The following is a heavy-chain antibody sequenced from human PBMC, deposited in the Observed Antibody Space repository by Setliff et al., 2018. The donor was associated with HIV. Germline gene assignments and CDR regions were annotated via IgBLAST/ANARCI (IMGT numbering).Heavy chain of an antibody. Sequence: AASVKVSCKAPGLDFTDSVMQWVRLAGGQRLEWIGWIILDSGHTDYAQRFQGRVTITSDMSTSTGYMELSSLISEDTAMYYCAIRPSGYASGQFAAWGQGTLVTVSS. V-gene: IGHV1-58*02. CDR3: AIRPSGYASGQFAA. CDR1: GLDFTDSV. J-gene: IGHJ5*02. CDR2: IILDSGHT. D-gene: IGHD5-12*01.